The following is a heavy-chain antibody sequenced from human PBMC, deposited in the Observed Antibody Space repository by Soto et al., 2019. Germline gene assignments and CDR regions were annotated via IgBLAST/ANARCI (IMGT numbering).Heavy chain of an antibody. Sequence: GSLRLSCAASGFTFSSYSMNWVRQAPGKGLEWVSYISSSSSTIYYADSVKGRFTISRDNAKNSLYLQMNSLRDEDTAVYYCAREAYSSGLNWFDPWGQGTLVTVSS. J-gene: IGHJ5*02. CDR1: GFTFSSYS. CDR3: AREAYSSGLNWFDP. CDR2: ISSSSSTI. V-gene: IGHV3-48*02. D-gene: IGHD6-19*01.